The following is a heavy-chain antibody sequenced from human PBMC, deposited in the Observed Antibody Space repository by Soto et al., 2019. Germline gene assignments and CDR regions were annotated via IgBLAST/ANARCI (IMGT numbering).Heavy chain of an antibody. V-gene: IGHV5-51*01. CDR1: GYSFTTYW. Sequence: GECLKISCKASGYSFTTYWIGWVRQMPGKGLEWMGIIYPGDSDTRYSPSFQGQVTISADKSISTAYLQWSSLKASDTAMYYCARHRVGARFDAFDIWGQGTMVTVSS. D-gene: IGHD1-26*01. J-gene: IGHJ3*02. CDR2: IYPGDSDT. CDR3: ARHRVGARFDAFDI.